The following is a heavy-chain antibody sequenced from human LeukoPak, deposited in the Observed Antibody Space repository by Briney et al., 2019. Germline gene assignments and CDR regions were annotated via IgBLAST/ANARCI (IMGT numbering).Heavy chain of an antibody. D-gene: IGHD2-21*02. J-gene: IGHJ3*02. CDR2: IYSGGNT. CDR3: ARDCGGDCSDAFDI. V-gene: IGHV3-53*01. Sequence: AGSLTLSCAASGFTVSSNYMSWVRQAPGKGLEWVSVIYSGGNTYYADSVMGRFTISRDNSKNTLYLQMNSLRAEDTAVYYCARDCGGDCSDAFDIWGQGTMVTVSS. CDR1: GFTVSSNY.